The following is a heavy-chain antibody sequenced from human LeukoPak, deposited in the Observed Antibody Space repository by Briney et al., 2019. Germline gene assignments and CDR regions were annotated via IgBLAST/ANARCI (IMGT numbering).Heavy chain of an antibody. CDR2: ISTYKGNT. V-gene: IGHV1-18*01. Sequence: ASVKVSCKASGYTFTIYGISWVRQAPGQGLEWMGWISTYKGNTNYAQKLQGRVSMTTDTSTSTAYMELRGLRSDDTAVYYCARSTYYYYYMDVWGKGTTVTISS. CDR3: ARSTYYYYYMDV. J-gene: IGHJ6*03. CDR1: GYTFTIYG.